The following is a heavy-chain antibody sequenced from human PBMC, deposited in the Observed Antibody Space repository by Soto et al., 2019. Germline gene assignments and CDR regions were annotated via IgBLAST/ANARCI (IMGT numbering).Heavy chain of an antibody. Sequence: QVQLEESGPGLVKPSGTLSLSCGVSGGYISSSHWWSWVRQPPGKGLEWIGEINHSGRTNYTPSLKSRSTISIDNAMNQYYLMVPSVTAADTASYFCAREWNGIDVWGPGTTVSVS. CDR3: AREWNGIDV. CDR1: GGYISSSHW. CDR2: INHSGRT. J-gene: IGHJ6*02. D-gene: IGHD5-12*01. V-gene: IGHV4-4*02.